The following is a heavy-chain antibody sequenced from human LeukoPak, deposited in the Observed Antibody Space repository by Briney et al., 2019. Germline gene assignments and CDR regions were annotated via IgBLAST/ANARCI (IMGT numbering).Heavy chain of an antibody. D-gene: IGHD1-1*01. J-gene: IGHJ4*02. CDR1: GGSLSGYY. CDR3: ASLESRYAPLGY. Sequence: SETLSLTCAVYGGSLSGYYWSWIRQSPGRGLEWIGESHHGGRTKYHPALQSRVTISVDTSKNQFSLKLSSVTAADTAVYYCASLESRYAPLGYWGQGTLVTVSS. V-gene: IGHV4-34*01. CDR2: SHHGGRT.